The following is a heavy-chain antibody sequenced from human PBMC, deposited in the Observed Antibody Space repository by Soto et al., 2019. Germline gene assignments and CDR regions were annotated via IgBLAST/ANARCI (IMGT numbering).Heavy chain of an antibody. D-gene: IGHD4-17*01. Sequence: QVQLQESGPGLVKPSQTLSLTCTVSGGSISSGGYYWSWIRQHPGKGLEWIGYIYYSGSTYYNPSLKSPVAGPVETSKNPFTLKLSSATAVDTAVYYCARGSDWTVTTNWFDHWGQGTLVTVSS. V-gene: IGHV4-31*01. CDR1: GGSISSGGYY. CDR3: ARGSDWTVTTNWFDH. CDR2: IYYSGST. J-gene: IGHJ5*02.